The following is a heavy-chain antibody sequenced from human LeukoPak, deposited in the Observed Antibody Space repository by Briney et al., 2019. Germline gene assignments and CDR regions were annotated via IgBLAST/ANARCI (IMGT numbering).Heavy chain of an antibody. J-gene: IGHJ6*02. D-gene: IGHD3-10*01. Sequence: GGSLRLSCAASGFTFSSYAMSWVRQAPGKGLEWVSAISGSSGTTYYADSVKGRFTISRDNSKNTLYLQMNSLRAEDTAVYYCAKARGSGSFYYYGMDVWGQGTTVTVSS. CDR3: AKARGSGSFYYYGMDV. V-gene: IGHV3-23*01. CDR1: GFTFSSYA. CDR2: ISGSSGTT.